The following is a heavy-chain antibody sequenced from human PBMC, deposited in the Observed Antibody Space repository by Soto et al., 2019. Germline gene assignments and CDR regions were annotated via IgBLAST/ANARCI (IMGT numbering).Heavy chain of an antibody. J-gene: IGHJ4*02. CDR2: IHPSGGGT. V-gene: IGHV1-46*02. CDR3: ARGGHIAVVTASFDY. D-gene: IGHD2-21*02. CDR1: GYIFNTYY. Sequence: ASVKVSCKPSGYIFNTYYLHWVRQAPGQALEWMGVIHPSGGGTTYAQKFLGRVTVTRDTSTSTVFMELSSLRSDDTAVYYCARGGHIAVVTASFDYWGQGTLVTVSS.